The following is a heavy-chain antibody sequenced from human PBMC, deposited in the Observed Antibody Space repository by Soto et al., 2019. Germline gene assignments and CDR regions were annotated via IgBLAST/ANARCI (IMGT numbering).Heavy chain of an antibody. Sequence: GGSLRLACAASGFTFSSYWMHWVLQAPGRGLVWVSRINSDGSSTTYADSVKGRFTISRDNAKNTLYLQMNSLRAEDTAVYYCVRETYLWVDDYWGQGTLVTVSS. CDR2: INSDGSST. V-gene: IGHV3-74*01. CDR1: GFTFSSYW. D-gene: IGHD3-10*01. CDR3: VRETYLWVDDY. J-gene: IGHJ4*02.